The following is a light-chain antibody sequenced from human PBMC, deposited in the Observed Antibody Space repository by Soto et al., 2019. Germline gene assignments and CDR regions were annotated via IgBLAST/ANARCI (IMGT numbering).Light chain of an antibody. CDR1: SSDIGGYSY. CDR2: EVS. V-gene: IGLV2-14*01. J-gene: IGLJ2*01. Sequence: SALTQPASVSGSPGQSITISCTGTSSDIGGYSYVSWYQQHPDKAPKLIIYEVSNRPSGVSNRFSGSKSGDMASLTISGLQAEDEADYSCSSYSSTSTPVVFGGGTKLTVL. CDR3: SSYSSTSTPVV.